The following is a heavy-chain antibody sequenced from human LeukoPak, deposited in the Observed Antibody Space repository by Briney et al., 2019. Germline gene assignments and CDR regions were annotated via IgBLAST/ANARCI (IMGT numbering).Heavy chain of an antibody. J-gene: IGHJ4*02. V-gene: IGHV3-74*01. CDR3: ARERSSGWSDY. Sequence: GGSLRLSRAASGFTFSSYWMHWVRQAPGKGLVLVSRIKNDGSSTSYADSVKGRFTISRDNAKNTLYLQMNSLRAEDTAVYYCARERSSGWSDYWGQGTLVTVSS. CDR1: GFTFSSYW. D-gene: IGHD6-19*01. CDR2: IKNDGSST.